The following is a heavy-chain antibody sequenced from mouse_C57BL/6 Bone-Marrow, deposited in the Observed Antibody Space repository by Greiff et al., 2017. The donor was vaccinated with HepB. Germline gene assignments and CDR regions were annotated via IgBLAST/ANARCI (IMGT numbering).Heavy chain of an antibody. J-gene: IGHJ1*03. D-gene: IGHD1-2*01. CDR3: ARKATAWYFDV. CDR1: GYTFTSYW. CDR2: IDPSDSYT. Sequence: VQLQQPGAELVMPGASVKLSCKASGYTFTSYWMHWVKQRPGQGLEWIGEIDPSDSYTNYNQKFKGKSTLTVDKSSSTAYMQLKSLTSEDSAVYYCARKATAWYFDVWGTGTTVTVSS. V-gene: IGHV1-69*01.